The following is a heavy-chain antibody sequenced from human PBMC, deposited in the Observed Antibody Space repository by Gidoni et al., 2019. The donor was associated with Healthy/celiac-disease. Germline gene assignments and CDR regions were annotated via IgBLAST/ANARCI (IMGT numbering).Heavy chain of an antibody. J-gene: IGHJ3*02. CDR1: GYTFTGYY. Sequence: QVQLVQSGAEVKKPGASVKVSCKASGYTFTGYYMHWVRQAPGQGLEWMGWINPNSGGTNDAQKFQGRVTMTRDTSISTAYMELSRLRSDDTAVYYCARKGETYYDILTGYPDAFDIWGQGTMVTVSS. CDR3: ARKGETYYDILTGYPDAFDI. CDR2: INPNSGGT. V-gene: IGHV1-2*02. D-gene: IGHD3-9*01.